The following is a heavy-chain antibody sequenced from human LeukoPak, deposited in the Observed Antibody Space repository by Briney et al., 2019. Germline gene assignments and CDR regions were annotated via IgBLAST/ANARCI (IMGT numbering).Heavy chain of an antibody. CDR1: GYTFTGYY. CDR2: INPNSGGT. CDR3: ARDGANKVRGVHYFYMDV. J-gene: IGHJ6*03. D-gene: IGHD3-10*01. Sequence: ASVKVSCKASGYTFTGYYIHWVRPAPGQGLEWVGRINPNSGGTDYAQRFQGRVTMTRDTSISTAYMELSRLRSDDTAVYYCARDGANKVRGVHYFYMDVWGKGTTVTVSS. V-gene: IGHV1-2*06.